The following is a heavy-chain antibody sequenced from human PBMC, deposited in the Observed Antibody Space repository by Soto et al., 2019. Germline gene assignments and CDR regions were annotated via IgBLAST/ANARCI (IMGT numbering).Heavy chain of an antibody. CDR2: ISSSSSTI. J-gene: IGHJ5*02. CDR1: GFTFSSYS. CDR3: ARDPMLNSSGWYGNNWFDP. V-gene: IGHV3-48*02. D-gene: IGHD6-19*01. Sequence: GGSLRLSCAASGFTFSSYSMNWVRQAPGKGLEWVSYISSSSSTIYYADSVKGRFTISRDNAKNSLYLQMNSLRDEDTAVYYCARDPMLNSSGWYGNNWFDPWGQGTLVTAPQ.